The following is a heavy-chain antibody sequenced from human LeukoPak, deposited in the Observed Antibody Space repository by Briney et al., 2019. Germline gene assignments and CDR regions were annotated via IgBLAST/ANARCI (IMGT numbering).Heavy chain of an antibody. CDR2: ISGSGGST. CDR3: AKGPSIWXGXPNPDY. Sequence: GXXRLSCAASGFTFSSYAMSWVRRXPGKGLEGVXXISGSGGSTYYADSVKGRFTISRDNSKNTLYLQMNSLRAEDTAVYYCAKGPSIWXGXPNPDYWGQGTLVTVSS. CDR1: GFTFSSYA. V-gene: IGHV3-23*01. D-gene: IGHD3-10*01. J-gene: IGHJ4*02.